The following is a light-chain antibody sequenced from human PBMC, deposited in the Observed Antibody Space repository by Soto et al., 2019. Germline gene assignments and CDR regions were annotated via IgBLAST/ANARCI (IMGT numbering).Light chain of an antibody. CDR1: QSLNTR. V-gene: IGKV1-5*01. CDR2: DAS. J-gene: IGKJ1*01. CDR3: QQYKSYST. Sequence: DIQMTQSPSTLSASVGDRFTLTCRASQSLNTRLAWYQQRPGKAPKLLIYDASTLESGVPSRFSGGGSGTEFTLTINNLQPDDLATYICQQYKSYSTFGRGTKV.